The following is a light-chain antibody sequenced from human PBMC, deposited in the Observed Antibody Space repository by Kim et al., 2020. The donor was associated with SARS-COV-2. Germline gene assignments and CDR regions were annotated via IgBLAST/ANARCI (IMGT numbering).Light chain of an antibody. CDR2: EVT. CDR3: SSYAGPNRLGV. V-gene: IGLV2-8*01. Sequence: QSALTQPPTASGSPGQSVTISCTGTSSDVGGSNYVSWYQHHPGKAPKLIIYEVTERPSGVPDRFSGSKSGNTASLTVSGLQSEDEADYYCSSYAGPNRLGVFGGGTQLTVL. CDR1: SSDVGGSNY. J-gene: IGLJ3*02.